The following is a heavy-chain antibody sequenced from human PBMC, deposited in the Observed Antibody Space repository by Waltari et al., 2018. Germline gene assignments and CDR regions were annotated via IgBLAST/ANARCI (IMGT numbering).Heavy chain of an antibody. Sequence: EVQLVESGGVVVQPGGSLRLSCAASGFTFDDYAMHWVRQAPGKGLEWVSLISWDGGSTYYADSVKGRFTISRDNSKNSLYLQMNSLRAEDTALYYCAARYCSSTSCYTRDWYFVLWGRGTLVTVSS. CDR3: AARYCSSTSCYTRDWYFVL. CDR1: GFTFDDYA. V-gene: IGHV3-43D*04. CDR2: ISWDGGST. D-gene: IGHD2-2*02. J-gene: IGHJ2*01.